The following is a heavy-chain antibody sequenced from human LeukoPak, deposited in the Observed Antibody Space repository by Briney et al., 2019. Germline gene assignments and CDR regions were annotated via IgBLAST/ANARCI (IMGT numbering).Heavy chain of an antibody. CDR3: ATWNAKTHSHDD. J-gene: IGHJ4*02. CDR2: INHGGST. D-gene: IGHD1-1*01. V-gene: IGHV4-34*01. CDR1: GESFSAFY. Sequence: PSETLSLTCAVYGESFSAFYWTWIRQPPEKGLEWIGEINHGGSTNYNPSLSSRVTISVDTSKRQFFLNLTSVTAADTAVYYCATWNAKTHSHDDWGQGTLVTVPS.